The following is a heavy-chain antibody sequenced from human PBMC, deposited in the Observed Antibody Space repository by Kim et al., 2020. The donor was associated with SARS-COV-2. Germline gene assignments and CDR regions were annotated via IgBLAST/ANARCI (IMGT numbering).Heavy chain of an antibody. CDR3: TRHWDYGDYLRRGNWYFDL. J-gene: IGHJ2*01. CDR1: GFTFSGSA. CDR2: IRSKANSYAT. D-gene: IGHD4-17*01. Sequence: GGSLRLSCAASGFTFSGSAMHWVRQASGKGLEWVGRIRSKANSYATAYAASVKGRFTISRDDSKNTAYLQMNSLKTEDTAVYYCTRHWDYGDYLRRGNWYFDLWGRGTLVTVSS. V-gene: IGHV3-73*01.